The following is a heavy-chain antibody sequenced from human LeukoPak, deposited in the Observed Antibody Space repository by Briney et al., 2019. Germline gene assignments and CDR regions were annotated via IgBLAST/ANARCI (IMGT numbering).Heavy chain of an antibody. CDR1: GGSFSGYY. D-gene: IGHD3-10*01. J-gene: IGHJ5*02. V-gene: IGHV4-34*01. CDR2: INHSGST. Sequence: SETLSLTCAVYGGSFSGYYWSWIRQPPGKGLEWIGEINHSGSTNYNPSLKSRVTISVDTSKNQLPLNLSSVTAADTAVYYCARGRGVRGVIGNWFDPWGQGPLVTVSS. CDR3: ARGRGVRGVIGNWFDP.